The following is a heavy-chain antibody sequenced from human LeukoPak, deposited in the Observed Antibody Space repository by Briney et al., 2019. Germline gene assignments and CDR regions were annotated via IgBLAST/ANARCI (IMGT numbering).Heavy chain of an antibody. Sequence: ASVKVSCKASGYTFTDYYILWLRQAPGQGPEWMGWINPNSGGTNYAQKFQGRVTMTRDTSISTAYMELSRLRSDDTAVYYCARGAGEGYSYGRYYFDYWGQGTLVTVSS. CDR2: INPNSGGT. J-gene: IGHJ4*02. D-gene: IGHD5-18*01. CDR3: ARGAGEGYSYGRYYFDY. CDR1: GYTFTDYY. V-gene: IGHV1-2*02.